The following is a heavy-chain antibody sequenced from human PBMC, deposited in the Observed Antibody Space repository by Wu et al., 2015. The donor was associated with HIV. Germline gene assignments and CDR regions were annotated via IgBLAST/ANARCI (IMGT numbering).Heavy chain of an antibody. J-gene: IGHJ6*02. D-gene: IGHD3-10*01. Sequence: QVQLVQSGAEVKKPGASVKVSCKASGYTFTSYDINWVRQATGQGLEWMGWMNPNSGNTGYAQKFQGRVTMTRDTSISTAYMELSRLRSDDTAVYYCARDYPSPLITSGSGSGMDVVGTKGPRSTVSS. CDR2: MNPNSGNT. CDR3: ARDYPSPLITSGSGSGMDV. V-gene: IGHV1-8*01. CDR1: GYTFTSYD.